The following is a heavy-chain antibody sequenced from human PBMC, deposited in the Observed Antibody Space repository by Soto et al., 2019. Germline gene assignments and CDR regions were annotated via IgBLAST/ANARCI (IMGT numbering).Heavy chain of an antibody. CDR3: ARVGSDSSLYYYYYYMDV. CDR2: ISAYNGNT. CDR1: GYTFTSYG. D-gene: IGHD2-21*01. J-gene: IGHJ6*03. Sequence: ASVKVSCKASGYTFTSYGISWVRQAPGQGLEWMGWISAYNGNTNYAQKLQGRVTMTTDTSTSTAYMELRSLRSDDTAVYYCARVGSDSSLYYYYYYMDVWGKGTTVTVSS. V-gene: IGHV1-18*01.